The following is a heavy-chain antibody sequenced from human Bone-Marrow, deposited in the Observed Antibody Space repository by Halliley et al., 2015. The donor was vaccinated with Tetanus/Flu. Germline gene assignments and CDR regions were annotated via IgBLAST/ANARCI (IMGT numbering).Heavy chain of an antibody. V-gene: IGHV3-7*03. CDR1: GFTFSSYW. CDR2: INQGGGEK. CDR3: ARDFDY. Sequence: AASGFTFSSYWMSWVRQAPGKGLEWVASINQGGGEKYYVASVKGRFTISRDNAKRPLDLQMSSLRAEDTAVYYCARDFDYWGQGSLVTVSS. J-gene: IGHJ4*02.